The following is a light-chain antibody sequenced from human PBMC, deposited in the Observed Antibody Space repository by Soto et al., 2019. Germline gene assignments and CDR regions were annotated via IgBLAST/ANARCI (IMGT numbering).Light chain of an antibody. Sequence: DIEMTQSPPILSVSPGEGATLSCRASQSVSSSYLAWYQQKPGQAPRLLIYGASTRATGIPARFGGSGSGTEFTLTISSLQSEDFATYYCQYLNGVPTITFGQGTRLEIK. CDR2: GAS. V-gene: IGKV3-15*01. CDR3: QYLNGVPTIT. CDR1: QSVSSSY. J-gene: IGKJ5*01.